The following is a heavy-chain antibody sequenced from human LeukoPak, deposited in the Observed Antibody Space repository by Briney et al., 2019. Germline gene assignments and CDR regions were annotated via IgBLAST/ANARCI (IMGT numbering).Heavy chain of an antibody. CDR3: AHGQPEGADAFDI. CDR2: LIPMFGTT. Sequence: ASVKVSCKTSGGTFRYYAIGWVRQAPGHGLEWMGGLIPMFGTTNYAQQFQGRVTMTRDTSTSTVYMELSSLRSEDTAVYYCAHGQPEGADAFDIWGQGTMVTVSS. CDR1: GGTFRYYA. J-gene: IGHJ3*02. D-gene: IGHD1-14*01. V-gene: IGHV1-69*05.